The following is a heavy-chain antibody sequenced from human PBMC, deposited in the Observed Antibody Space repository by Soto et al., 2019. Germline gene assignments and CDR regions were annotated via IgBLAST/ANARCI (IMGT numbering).Heavy chain of an antibody. CDR3: ALITDHGRGGSIIDY. CDR2: MNPNSGNT. D-gene: IGHD3-10*01. J-gene: IGHJ4*02. Sequence: QVQLVQSGAEVKKPGASVKVSCKASGYTFTSYDINWVRQATGQGLEWMGWMNPNSGNTGYAQKFQGTVTMTRNTSLSTAYRELSSLRSEDTAVYYCALITDHGRGGSIIDYWGQGTLGTASS. V-gene: IGHV1-8*01. CDR1: GYTFTSYD.